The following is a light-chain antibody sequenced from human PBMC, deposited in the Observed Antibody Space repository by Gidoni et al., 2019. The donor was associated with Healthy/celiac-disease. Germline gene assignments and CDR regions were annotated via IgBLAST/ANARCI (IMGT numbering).Light chain of an antibody. J-gene: IGLJ3*02. Sequence: QSVLTQPPSASGTPAQRVTLSCSGSSSNIGSNTVNWYQQLPGTAPKLLIYSNNQRPSGVPDRFSGSKSGTSASLAISGLQSEDEADYYCAAWDDSLNVWVFGGGTKLTVL. CDR1: SSNIGSNT. CDR3: AAWDDSLNVWV. V-gene: IGLV1-44*01. CDR2: SNN.